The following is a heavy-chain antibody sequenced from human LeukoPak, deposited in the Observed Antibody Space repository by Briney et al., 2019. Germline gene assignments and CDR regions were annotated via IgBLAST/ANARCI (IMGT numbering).Heavy chain of an antibody. J-gene: IGHJ4*02. V-gene: IGHV1-18*01. Sequence: ASVKVSCKASGYMFTNYGISWVRQAPGQGLEWMGWISAYNSNTNYAQKLQGRVTMTTDTSTSTAYMELRSLRSDDTAVYYCARVIRNYDILTGEGIDYWGQGTLVTVSS. CDR2: ISAYNSNT. CDR1: GYMFTNYG. CDR3: ARVIRNYDILTGEGIDY. D-gene: IGHD3-9*01.